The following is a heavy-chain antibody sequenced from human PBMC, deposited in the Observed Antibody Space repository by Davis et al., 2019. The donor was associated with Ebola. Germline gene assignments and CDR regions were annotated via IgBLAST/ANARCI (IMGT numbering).Heavy chain of an antibody. J-gene: IGHJ3*02. CDR1: GGSVDSGSYY. Sequence: SETLSLTCTVSGGSVDSGSYYWGWIRQSPGKGLEWIGSIYHSIYDSWSTYYNQSLKSRVNISLDPSNNQFSLKLNSVTAVDMAVYHCARLAVADAFDIWGQGTMVTVSS. CDR2: IYDSWST. CDR3: ARLAVADAFDI. V-gene: IGHV4-39*07. D-gene: IGHD6-19*01.